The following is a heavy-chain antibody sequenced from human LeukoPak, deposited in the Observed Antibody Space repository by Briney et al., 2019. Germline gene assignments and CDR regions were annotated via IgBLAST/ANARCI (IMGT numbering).Heavy chain of an antibody. CDR1: GYTFARYG. V-gene: IGHV1-3*01. CDR3: AVGTTGSTVHFDY. J-gene: IGHJ4*02. D-gene: IGHD4-17*01. Sequence: ASVKVSCKASGYTFARYGIHWVRQAPGQSLEWMGWITGGNDKTKYSQMFQGRVTVTGDTSASAAYMELSSLKSEDTAVYYCAVGTTGSTVHFDYWGQGTLVTVSS. CDR2: ITGGNDKT.